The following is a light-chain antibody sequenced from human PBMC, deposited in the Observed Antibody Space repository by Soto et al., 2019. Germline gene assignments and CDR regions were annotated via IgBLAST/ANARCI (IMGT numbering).Light chain of an antibody. CDR3: SAYTSSSTL. Sequence: QSALTQPASVSGSPGQSITISCTGTSSDVGSYNYVSWYQQHPGKAPKPMIYEVSDRPSGISSRFSGSKSGNTASLPISGLQTEDEADYYCSAYTSSSTLFGTGTKLTVL. CDR1: SSDVGSYNY. CDR2: EVS. V-gene: IGLV2-14*01. J-gene: IGLJ1*01.